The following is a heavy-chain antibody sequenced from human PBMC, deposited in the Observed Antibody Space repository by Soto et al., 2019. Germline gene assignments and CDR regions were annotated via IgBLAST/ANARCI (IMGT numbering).Heavy chain of an antibody. Sequence: ASVKVSCKASGGTFSSYVISWARQAPGQGLEWMGGIIPMFGTANYAQKFQGRLTITADEGTNTAYMELSTLRSQDTAVYYCATLSRRHCRGDTCYENWFDPWGQGTLVTVSS. V-gene: IGHV1-69*13. CDR2: IIPMFGTA. J-gene: IGHJ5*02. CDR3: ATLSRRHCRGDTCYENWFDP. D-gene: IGHD2-21*02. CDR1: GGTFSSYV.